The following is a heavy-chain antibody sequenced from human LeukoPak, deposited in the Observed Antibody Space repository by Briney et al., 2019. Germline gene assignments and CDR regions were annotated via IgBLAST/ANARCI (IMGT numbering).Heavy chain of an antibody. CDR1: GFTFSSYA. J-gene: IGHJ4*02. CDR2: IKEDGSEK. CDR3: ARDAMTTVYFDY. V-gene: IGHV3-7*01. Sequence: GGSLRLSCAASGFTFSSYAMSWVRQAPGKGLEWVANIKEDGSEKYYVDSVKGRFTIFRDNAKNSLYLQMNSLRAEDTAVYFCARDAMTTVYFDYWGQGTLVIVSS. D-gene: IGHD4-17*01.